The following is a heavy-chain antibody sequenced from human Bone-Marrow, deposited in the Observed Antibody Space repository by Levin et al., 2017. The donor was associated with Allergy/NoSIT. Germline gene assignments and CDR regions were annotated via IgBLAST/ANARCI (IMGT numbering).Heavy chain of an antibody. J-gene: IGHJ2*01. CDR3: ARANCGGDCYLEYYWYFDL. CDR2: ISYDGSNK. CDR1: GFTFSSYA. D-gene: IGHD2-21*02. V-gene: IGHV3-30*04. Sequence: GGSLRLSCAASGFTFSSYAMHWVRQAPGKGLEWVAVISYDGSNKYYADSVKGRFTISRDNSKNTLYLQMNSLRAEDTAVYYCARANCGGDCYLEYYWYFDLWGRGTLVTVSS.